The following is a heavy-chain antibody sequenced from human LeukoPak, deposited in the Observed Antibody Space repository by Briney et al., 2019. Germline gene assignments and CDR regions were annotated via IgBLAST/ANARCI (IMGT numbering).Heavy chain of an antibody. D-gene: IGHD3-22*01. CDR1: DGSFSNYA. CDR3: ARDRGPYDSSGYYPYDAFDI. CDR2: IYYSRST. Sequence: LETLSLTCSVSDGSFSNYAWNWIRQPPGRGLEWIGYIYYSRSTIYNPSLRSRVTISVDTSKNQFSLKLTSVTAADTAVYYCARDRGPYDSSGYYPYDAFDIWGQGTMVTVSS. V-gene: IGHV4-59*12. J-gene: IGHJ3*02.